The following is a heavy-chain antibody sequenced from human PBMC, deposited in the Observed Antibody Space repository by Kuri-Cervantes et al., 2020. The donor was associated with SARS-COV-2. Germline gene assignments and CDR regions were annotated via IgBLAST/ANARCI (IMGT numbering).Heavy chain of an antibody. CDR2: IYHSGST. CDR1: GYSISSGYY. CDR3: ARALVGATGRWFDP. V-gene: IGHV4-38-2*01. D-gene: IGHD1-26*01. J-gene: IGHJ5*02. Sequence: SETLSLTCAVSGYSISSGYYWGWIRQPPGKGLEWIGSIYHSGSTYYNPSLKSRVTISVDTSKNQFSLKLSSVTAADTAVYYCARALVGATGRWFDPWGQGTLVTVSS.